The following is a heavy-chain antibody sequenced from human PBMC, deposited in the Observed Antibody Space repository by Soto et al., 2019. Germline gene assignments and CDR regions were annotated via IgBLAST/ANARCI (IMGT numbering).Heavy chain of an antibody. D-gene: IGHD2-15*01. V-gene: IGHV2-70*11. J-gene: IGHJ4*02. CDR1: GFSLSTTGMC. CDR2: IDWDDDK. Sequence: SGPTLVNPTQTLTLTCTFSGFSLSTTGMCVSWIRQPPGKALEWLARIDWDDDKYYSTSLKTRLTISKDTSKNQVVLTMTNMDPVDTATYYCARTRSGGSPGYFDYWGQGTLVTVSS. CDR3: ARTRSGGSPGYFDY.